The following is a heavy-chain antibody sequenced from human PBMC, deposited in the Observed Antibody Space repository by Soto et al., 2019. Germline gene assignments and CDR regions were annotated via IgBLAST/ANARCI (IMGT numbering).Heavy chain of an antibody. V-gene: IGHV4-34*01. CDR3: AREGTLRYFDHDY. Sequence: QVQLQQWGAGLLKPSETLSLTCAVYGGSFSGYYWSWIRQPPGKGLEWIGEINHSGSTNYNPSLKSRVTISVDTSKNQFSLKLSFVTAADTAVYYCAREGTLRYFDHDYWGQGTLVTVSS. CDR2: INHSGST. D-gene: IGHD3-9*01. J-gene: IGHJ4*02. CDR1: GGSFSGYY.